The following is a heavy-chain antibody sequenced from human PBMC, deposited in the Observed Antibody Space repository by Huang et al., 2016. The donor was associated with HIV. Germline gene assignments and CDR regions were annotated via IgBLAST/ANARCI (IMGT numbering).Heavy chain of an antibody. V-gene: IGHV3-74*01. Sequence: EVQLVESGGGLVQPGGSLRLSCAASGFTFSSYWMHWVRQAPGKGPVWVTRSNSDGSSSGYADSVKGRFTISRDNAKNTLYLQINSLRAEDTAVYYCVRDPRIQSWLNYFDYWGQGTLVSVSS. CDR1: GFTFSSYW. J-gene: IGHJ4*02. CDR2: SNSDGSSS. D-gene: IGHD3-22*01. CDR3: VRDPRIQSWLNYFDY.